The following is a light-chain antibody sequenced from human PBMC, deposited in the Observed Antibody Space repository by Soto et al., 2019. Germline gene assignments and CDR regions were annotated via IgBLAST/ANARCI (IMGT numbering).Light chain of an antibody. V-gene: IGKV1-33*01. CDR1: QDISNY. Sequence: DIQMTQSPSSLSASVGDRVTITCQASQDISNYLNWYQQKPGKAPKLLIYDASNLETGVPSRISGSGSGTDFTFTINSLQPEDIATYYCQQYDNLPLTFGGGTKVEIK. CDR3: QQYDNLPLT. CDR2: DAS. J-gene: IGKJ4*01.